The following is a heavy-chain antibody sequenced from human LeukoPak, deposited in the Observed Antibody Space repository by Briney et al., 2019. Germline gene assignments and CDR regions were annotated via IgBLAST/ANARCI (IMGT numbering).Heavy chain of an antibody. V-gene: IGHV3-21*06. CDR2: IGPTGSDR. D-gene: IGHD1-14*01. CDR3: ATETNGRHYDY. J-gene: IGHJ4*02. CDR1: GLTFSTSG. Sequence: GGSLRLSCTASGLTFSTSGFNWIRQAPGKGLEWVASIGPTGSDRYHADSIKGRFTISRDNANNFLYLQMNSLRAEDAAVYYCATETNGRHYDYWGQGTLLTVSS.